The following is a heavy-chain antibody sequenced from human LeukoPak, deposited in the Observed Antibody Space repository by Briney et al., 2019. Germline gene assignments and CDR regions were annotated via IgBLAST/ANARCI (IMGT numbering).Heavy chain of an antibody. J-gene: IGHJ6*03. CDR1: GGSFSGHY. CDR2: NNDSGST. Sequence: SETLSLTCGVYGGSFSGHYWSWIRQTPGKGLEWIGENNDSGSTNYNPSLKSRVTISVDTSKNHFSLKLSSVTAADTAVYYCARGRRQWLQPPSDYYFYMDVWGKGTTVTVSS. CDR3: ARGRRQWLQPPSDYYFYMDV. D-gene: IGHD6-19*01. V-gene: IGHV4-34*01.